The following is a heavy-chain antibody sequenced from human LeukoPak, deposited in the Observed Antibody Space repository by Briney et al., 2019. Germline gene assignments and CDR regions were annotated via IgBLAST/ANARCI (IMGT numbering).Heavy chain of an antibody. CDR1: GGTFSSYA. V-gene: IGHV1-69*05. Sequence: ASVKVSCKASGGTFSSYAISWVRQAPGQGLEWMGRIIPIFGTANYAQKFQGRVTITTDESTSTAYRELSSLRSEDTAVYYCARGSKLGSYYDHDAFDIWGQGTMVTVSS. CDR2: IIPIFGTA. J-gene: IGHJ3*02. CDR3: ARGSKLGSYYDHDAFDI. D-gene: IGHD1-26*01.